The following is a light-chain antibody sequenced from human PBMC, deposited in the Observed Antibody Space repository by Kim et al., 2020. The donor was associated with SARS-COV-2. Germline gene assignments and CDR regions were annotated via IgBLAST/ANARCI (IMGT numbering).Light chain of an antibody. J-gene: IGLJ1*01. CDR1: GLGDKY. V-gene: IGLV3-1*01. Sequence: SYELTQPPSVSVSPGQTASITCSGDGLGDKYAYWYQQRAGQSPVLVIYEDTRRPSGIPERFSGSNSGNTATLTISGTQPMDEADYYCKAWDSRTYVFGTG. CDR2: EDT. CDR3: KAWDSRTYV.